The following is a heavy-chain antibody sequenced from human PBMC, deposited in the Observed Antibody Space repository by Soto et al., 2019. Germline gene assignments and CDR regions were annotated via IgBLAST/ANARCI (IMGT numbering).Heavy chain of an antibody. CDR2: VYSSGGT. D-gene: IGHD3-3*01. CDR1: GGSMSSYY. V-gene: IGHV4-4*07. Sequence: SETLSLTCTVSGGSMSSYYWTWIRQPAGKGLEWIGRVYSSGGTHYNPSLKSRVTISPDTSKNQFSLRLLSVTDADTAVYYCARGQRFSDWFDPWGQGTLVTVSS. J-gene: IGHJ5*02. CDR3: ARGQRFSDWFDP.